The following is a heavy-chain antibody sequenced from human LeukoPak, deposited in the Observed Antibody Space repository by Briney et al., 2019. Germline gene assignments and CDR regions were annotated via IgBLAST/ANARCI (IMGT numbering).Heavy chain of an antibody. CDR2: ISYDGSNK. V-gene: IGHV3-30*01. J-gene: IGHJ3*02. CDR1: GFSFSYYA. Sequence: GGSLRLSCAASGFSFSYYAMHWVRQAPGKGLEWVAVISYDGSNKYYADSVKGRFTISRDNSKNTLYLQMNSLRAEDTAVYYCAREGGSGWNHDAFDIWGQGTMVTVSS. CDR3: AREGGSGWNHDAFDI. D-gene: IGHD6-19*01.